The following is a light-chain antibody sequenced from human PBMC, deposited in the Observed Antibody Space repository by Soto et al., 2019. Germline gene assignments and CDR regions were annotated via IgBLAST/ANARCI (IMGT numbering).Light chain of an antibody. V-gene: IGKV3-15*01. CDR1: RSISTY. Sequence: VLTQSPATLSLSPGARATLSCRASRSISTYLAWYQQKPGQAPRLLIYGASRRATGFPARFSGSGSGTDFTLTISSLQSEDFAVYYCQQYDNWPWTFGQGTKVDIK. CDR2: GAS. J-gene: IGKJ1*01. CDR3: QQYDNWPWT.